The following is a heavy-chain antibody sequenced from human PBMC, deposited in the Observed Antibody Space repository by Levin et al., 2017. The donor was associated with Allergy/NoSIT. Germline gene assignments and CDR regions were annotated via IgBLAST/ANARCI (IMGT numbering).Heavy chain of an antibody. CDR2: IFHTGST. CDR3: AREGHCSNSRCYGGAFAL. V-gene: IGHV4-59*01. Sequence: PSETLSLTCNVFTDSISTSYWSWIRQPPGKGLEWIGDIFHTGSTNYNPSLKSRVTISIDTSKDQFSLKLISVTAADTAVYYCAREGHCSNSRCYGGAFALWGQGTLVTVSS. J-gene: IGHJ3*01. CDR1: TDSISTSY. D-gene: IGHD2-2*01.